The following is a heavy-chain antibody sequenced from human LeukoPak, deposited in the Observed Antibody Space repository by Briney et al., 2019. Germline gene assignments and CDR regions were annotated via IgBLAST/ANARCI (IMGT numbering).Heavy chain of an antibody. D-gene: IGHD3-10*01. V-gene: IGHV4-34*01. Sequence: SETLSLTCAAYGGSFSGYYWSWIRQPPGKGLEWIGEINHSGSTNYNPSLKSRVTISVDTSKNQFSLKLSSVTAADTAVYYCARVFRGDYYYYYMDVWGKGTTVTVSS. J-gene: IGHJ6*03. CDR1: GGSFSGYY. CDR3: ARVFRGDYYYYYMDV. CDR2: INHSGST.